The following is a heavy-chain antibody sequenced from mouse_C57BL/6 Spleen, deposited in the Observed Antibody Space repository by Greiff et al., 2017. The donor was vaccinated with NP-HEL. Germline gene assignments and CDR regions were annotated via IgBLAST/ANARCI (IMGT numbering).Heavy chain of an antibody. Sequence: EVQLQQSGAELVRPGASVKLSCTASGFNIKAYYMHWVKQRPEPGLELIGRIDPEDGDTEYAPKFQGKATMTADTSANTAYLQLSSLTSEDTAVYYCTQIYDGYYHYAMDYWGQGTSVTVSS. CDR2: IDPEDGDT. J-gene: IGHJ4*01. CDR1: GFNIKAYY. V-gene: IGHV14-1*01. D-gene: IGHD2-3*01. CDR3: TQIYDGYYHYAMDY.